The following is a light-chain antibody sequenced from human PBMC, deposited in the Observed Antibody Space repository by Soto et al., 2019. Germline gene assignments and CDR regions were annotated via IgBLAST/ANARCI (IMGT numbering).Light chain of an antibody. Sequence: DIQMTQSPSSLSASAGDRVTITCQASQDISNHLNWYQQKAGKAPKLLINDASNLEAVVPARFSGSGAGTDFTLTISSLQPEDIATYYCQQYVNALTFGGGTKVEIK. CDR1: QDISNH. V-gene: IGKV1-33*01. CDR2: DAS. J-gene: IGKJ4*01. CDR3: QQYVNALT.